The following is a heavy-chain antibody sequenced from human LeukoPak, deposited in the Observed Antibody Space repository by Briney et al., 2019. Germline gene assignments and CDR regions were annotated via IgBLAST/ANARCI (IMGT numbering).Heavy chain of an antibody. CDR1: GRTFSSYA. Sequence: SVKVSCKASGRTFSSYAISWVRQALGQGLEWMGRIIPILGIANYAQKFQGRVTITADKSTSTAYMELRSLRSEDTAVYYCAGGAGDYYDSSGYSHPTFDYWGQGTLVTVSS. CDR2: IIPILGIA. D-gene: IGHD3-22*01. V-gene: IGHV1-69*04. J-gene: IGHJ4*02. CDR3: AGGAGDYYDSSGYSHPTFDY.